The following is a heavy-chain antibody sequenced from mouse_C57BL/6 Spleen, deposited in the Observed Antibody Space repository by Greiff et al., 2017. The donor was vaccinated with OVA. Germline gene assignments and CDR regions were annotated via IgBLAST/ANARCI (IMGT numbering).Heavy chain of an antibody. CDR2: IYPGSGST. V-gene: IGHV1-55*01. J-gene: IGHJ3*01. D-gene: IGHD2-5*01. CDR1: GYTFTSYW. CDR3: ARRGAYYSNYVFAY. Sequence: VQLQQSGAELVKPGASVKMSCKASGYTFTSYWITWVKQRPGQGLEWIGDIYPGSGSTNYNEKFKSKATLTVDTSSSTAYMQLSSLTSEDSAVYYCARRGAYYSNYVFAYWGQGTLVTVSA.